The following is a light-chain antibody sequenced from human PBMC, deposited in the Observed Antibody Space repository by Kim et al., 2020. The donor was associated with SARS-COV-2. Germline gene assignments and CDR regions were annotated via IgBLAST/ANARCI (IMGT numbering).Light chain of an antibody. V-gene: IGLV3-19*01. J-gene: IGLJ2*01. CDR3: NSRDSNDNVV. CDR2: GKN. Sequence: VAVQPTVRITCRGSRLRNYYASWYQKKPGQAPILVNYGKNNRPSGIPGRFSGSSSGNTASLTITGTQAGDEADYYCNSRDSNDNVVFGGGTKLTVL. CDR1: RLRNYY.